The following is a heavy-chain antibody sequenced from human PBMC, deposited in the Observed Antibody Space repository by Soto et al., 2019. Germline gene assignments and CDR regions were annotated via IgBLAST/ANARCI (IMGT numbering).Heavy chain of an antibody. V-gene: IGHV4-59*01. CDR3: ARGRGNCSGGSCYYFAYYYYMDV. CDR1: GGSISSYY. CDR2: IYYSGST. D-gene: IGHD2-15*01. Sequence: QVQLQESGPGLVKPSETLSLTCTVSGGSISSYYWSWIRQPPGKGLEWIGYIYYSGSTNYNPSLKSRVTMSVDTSKNQFSLKLSSVTAADTAVYYCARGRGNCSGGSCYYFAYYYYMDVWGKGTTVTVSS. J-gene: IGHJ6*03.